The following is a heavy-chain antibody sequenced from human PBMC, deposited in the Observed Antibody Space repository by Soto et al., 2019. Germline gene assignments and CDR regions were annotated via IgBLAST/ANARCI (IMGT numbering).Heavy chain of an antibody. J-gene: IGHJ6*02. D-gene: IGHD6-19*01. CDR1: GGTFSSYA. Sequence: SVKVSCKASGGTFSSYAISWVRQAPGQGLEWMGGIIPIFGTANYAQKFQGRVTITADESTSTAYMELSSLRSEDTAVYYCARSRRRRVAANYYYGMDVWGQGTTVTVSS. V-gene: IGHV1-69*13. CDR2: IIPIFGTA. CDR3: ARSRRRRVAANYYYGMDV.